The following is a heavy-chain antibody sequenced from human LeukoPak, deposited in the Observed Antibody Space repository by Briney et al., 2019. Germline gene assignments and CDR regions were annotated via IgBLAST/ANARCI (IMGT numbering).Heavy chain of an antibody. V-gene: IGHV1-69*05. CDR1: GGTFSSYA. CDR2: IIPIFCTA. CDR3: ARDKLSASPYYYYMDV. Sequence: SVKVSCKASGGTFSSYAISWARQAPGHGLEWMGRIIPIFCTANYAQKFQGRVTITTDESTSTAYMELSSLRSEDTAVYYCARDKLSASPYYYYMDVWGKGTTVTVSS. J-gene: IGHJ6*03. D-gene: IGHD6-6*01.